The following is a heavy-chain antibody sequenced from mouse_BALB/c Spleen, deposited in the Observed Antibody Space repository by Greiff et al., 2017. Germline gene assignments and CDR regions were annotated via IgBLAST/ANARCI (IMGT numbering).Heavy chain of an antibody. CDR2: ISSGGSYT. CDR3: ARDRFAY. J-gene: IGHJ3*01. V-gene: IGHV5-9-4*01. CDR1: GFTFSSYA. Sequence: EVNVVESGGGLVKPGGSLKLSCAASGFTFSSYAMSWVRQSPEKRLEWVAEISSGGSYTYYPDTVTGRFTISRDNAKNTLYLEMSSLRSEDTAMYYCARDRFAYWGQGTLVTVSA.